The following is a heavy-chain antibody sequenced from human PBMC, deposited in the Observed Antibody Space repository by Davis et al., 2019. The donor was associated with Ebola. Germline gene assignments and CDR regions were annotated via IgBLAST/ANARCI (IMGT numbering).Heavy chain of an antibody. CDR1: GFTFSSYW. CDR3: ATDIVVVPADIVGYYGMDV. Sequence: PGGSLRLSCAASGFTFSSYWMSWVRQAPGKGLEWVANIKQDGSEKYYVDSVKGRFTISRDNSKNTLYLQMNSLRAEDTAVYYCATDIVVVPADIVGYYGMDVWGQGTTVTVSS. J-gene: IGHJ6*02. D-gene: IGHD2-2*01. CDR2: IKQDGSEK. V-gene: IGHV3-7*01.